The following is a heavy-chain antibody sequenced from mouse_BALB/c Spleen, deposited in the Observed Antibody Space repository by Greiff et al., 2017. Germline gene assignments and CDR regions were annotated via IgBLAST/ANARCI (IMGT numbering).Heavy chain of an antibody. CDR1: GYSITSDYA. Sequence: VQLQQSGPGLVKPSQSLSLTCTVTGYSITSDYAWNWIRQFPGNKLEWMGYISYSGSTSYNPSLKSRISITRDTSKNQFFLQLNSVTTEDTATYYCARWLPFAYWGQGTLVTVSA. CDR3: ARWLPFAY. J-gene: IGHJ3*01. CDR2: ISYSGST. D-gene: IGHD2-2*01. V-gene: IGHV3-2*02.